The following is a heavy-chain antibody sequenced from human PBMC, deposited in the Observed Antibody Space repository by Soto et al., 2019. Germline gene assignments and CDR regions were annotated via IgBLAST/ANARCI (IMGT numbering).Heavy chain of an antibody. CDR3: AGGLLRYFDWLLYYYGTGV. Sequence: ASVKVSCKASGGTFSSYAISWVRQAPGQRLEGMGGIIPIFGTANYAQKFQGRVTITADESTSTAYMELSSLRSEDTAVYYCAGGLLRYFDWLLYYYGTGVSGQGTTVTVSS. D-gene: IGHD3-9*01. J-gene: IGHJ6*02. V-gene: IGHV1-69*13. CDR2: IIPIFGTA. CDR1: GGTFSSYA.